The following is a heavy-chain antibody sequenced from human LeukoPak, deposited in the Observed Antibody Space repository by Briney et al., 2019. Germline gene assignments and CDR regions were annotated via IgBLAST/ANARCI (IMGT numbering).Heavy chain of an antibody. CDR1: GGSISSSTYS. J-gene: IGHJ6*03. CDR3: ARASSPLYYYYMDV. Sequence: SSETLSLTCTLSGGSISSSTYSWGWIRQPPGKGLEWIGSIYYTGSTYYNPSLQSRVTISVDTSKNQFSLRLRSVTAADTAVYYCARASSPLYYYYMDVWGKGTTVTVSS. V-gene: IGHV4-39*07. D-gene: IGHD2-2*01. CDR2: IYYTGST.